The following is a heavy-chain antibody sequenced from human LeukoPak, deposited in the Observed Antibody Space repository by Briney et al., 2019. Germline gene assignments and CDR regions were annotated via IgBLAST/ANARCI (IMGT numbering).Heavy chain of an antibody. CDR2: ISYDGSNK. CDR1: GFTFSSYA. Sequence: PGGSLRLSCAASGFTFSSYAMHWVRQAPGKGLEWVAVISYDGSNKYYADSVKGRFTISRDNSKNTLYLRMNSLRAEDTAVYYCARLGDYDAFDIWGQGTMVTVSS. V-gene: IGHV3-30-3*01. D-gene: IGHD3-10*01. CDR3: ARLGDYDAFDI. J-gene: IGHJ3*02.